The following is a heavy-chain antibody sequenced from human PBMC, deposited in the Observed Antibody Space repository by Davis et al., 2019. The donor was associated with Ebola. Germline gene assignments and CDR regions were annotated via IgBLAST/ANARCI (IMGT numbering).Heavy chain of an antibody. Sequence: ASVKVSCKASGYTFTSYGISWVRQAPGQGLEWMGWINPNSGGTNYAQKFQGRVTMTRDTSISTAYMELSRLRSDDTAVYYCARDRWVIRGWFDPWGQGTLVTVSS. V-gene: IGHV1-2*02. CDR2: INPNSGGT. CDR1: GYTFTSYG. J-gene: IGHJ5*02. D-gene: IGHD3-16*02. CDR3: ARDRWVIRGWFDP.